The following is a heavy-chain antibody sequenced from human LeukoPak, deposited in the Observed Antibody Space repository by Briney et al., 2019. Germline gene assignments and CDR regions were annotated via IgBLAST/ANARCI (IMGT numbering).Heavy chain of an antibody. D-gene: IGHD2-15*01. CDR2: IYTSGST. CDR1: RGSISSYY. Sequence: PGTLSLTCTFPRGSISSYYWRWIRQPAGKGLEWIGRIYTSGSTNYNPSLKSRVTMSVDTSKTQFYLKLSSVTAADTAVYYCAREGGCSGGSGQGAFVIWGQGTMVTVSS. CDR3: AREGGCSGGSGQGAFVI. V-gene: IGHV4-4*07. J-gene: IGHJ3*02.